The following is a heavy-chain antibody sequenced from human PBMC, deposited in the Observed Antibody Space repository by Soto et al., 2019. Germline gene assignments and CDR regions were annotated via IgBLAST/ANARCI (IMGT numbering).Heavy chain of an antibody. J-gene: IGHJ4*02. CDR3: ARGVDEGLDF. V-gene: IGHV1-8*01. CDR1: GYTFTSYH. CDR2: MDPNNGDT. D-gene: IGHD5-12*01. Sequence: QVQLVQSGAEVTKPGASVRVSCKSSGYTFTSYHINWVRQATGQGLEWLGWMDPNNGDTDHAQKFQGRVTMTRDTSTNTAYMEWSSLTSDDSAIYYCARGVDEGLDFWGQGTLVTVS.